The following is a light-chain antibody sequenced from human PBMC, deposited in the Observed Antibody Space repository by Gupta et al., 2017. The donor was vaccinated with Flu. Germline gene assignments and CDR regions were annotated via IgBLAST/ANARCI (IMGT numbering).Light chain of an antibody. V-gene: IGLV3-21*02. CDR3: QVWASSNEHPGV. CDR1: IIGGKS. Sequence: SYVLTQPPSVSVAPGQTARITCGGNIIGGKSVHWYQQKAGQAPVLVVYDVSDRPSGIPDRFAGSNSGNTDTLTLSRVEAGDEADDDCQVWASSNEHPGVFGPGTKVTVL. CDR2: DVS. J-gene: IGLJ1*01.